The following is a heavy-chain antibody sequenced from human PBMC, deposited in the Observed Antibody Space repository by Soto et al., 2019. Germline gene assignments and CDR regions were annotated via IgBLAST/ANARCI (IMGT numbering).Heavy chain of an antibody. CDR3: ATLGFKDILTGYYREGY. Sequence: GSLRLSCAASGFTFNYYAMGWVRQAPGKGLEWVSSISGSGVSTYYADSVKGRFTISRDNSKNTLYLQMNSLRAEDTAVYYCATLGFKDILTGYYREGYW. V-gene: IGHV3-23*01. CDR2: ISGSGVST. CDR1: GFTFNYYA. J-gene: IGHJ4*01. D-gene: IGHD3-9*01.